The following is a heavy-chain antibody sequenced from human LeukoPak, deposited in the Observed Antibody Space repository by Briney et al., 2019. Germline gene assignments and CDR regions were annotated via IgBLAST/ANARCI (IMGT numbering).Heavy chain of an antibody. D-gene: IGHD5-18*01. CDR3: AATLQLWLRSWAYFQH. J-gene: IGHJ1*01. CDR2: IKQDGSEK. Sequence: GGSLRLSCAASGFTFSTYWMTWVRQAPGKGLEWVANIKQDGSEKYYADSVKGRFTISRDNSKNTLYLQMNSLRAEDTAVYYCAATLQLWLRSWAYFQHWGQGTLVTVSS. V-gene: IGHV3-7*01. CDR1: GFTFSTYW.